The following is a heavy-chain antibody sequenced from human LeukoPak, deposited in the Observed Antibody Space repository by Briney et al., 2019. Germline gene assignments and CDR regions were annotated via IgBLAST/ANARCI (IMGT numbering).Heavy chain of an antibody. CDR2: INWNGGST. V-gene: IGHV3-20*04. D-gene: IGHD1-26*01. Sequence: GASLRLSCAASGLTFDDYGMSWVRQAPGKGLEWVSGINWNGGSTGYADSVKGRFTISRDNAKNSLYLQMNSLRAEDTALYYCARLGVGATRDAFDIWGQGTMVTVSS. CDR3: ARLGVGATRDAFDI. CDR1: GLTFDDYG. J-gene: IGHJ3*02.